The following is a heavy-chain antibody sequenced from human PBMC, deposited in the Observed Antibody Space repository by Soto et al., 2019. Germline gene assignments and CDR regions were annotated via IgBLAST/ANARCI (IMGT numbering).Heavy chain of an antibody. J-gene: IGHJ5*02. Sequence: SQTLSLTCAISVDSVSSNSAAWNWIRQSPSRGLEWLGRTYYRSKWYNDYAVSVKSRIPINPDTSKNQFSLQLNSVTPEDTAVYYCARDVGDYVEDNWFDPWGQGTLVTVSS. D-gene: IGHD4-17*01. CDR3: ARDVGDYVEDNWFDP. CDR2: TYYRSKWYN. CDR1: VDSVSSNSAA. V-gene: IGHV6-1*01.